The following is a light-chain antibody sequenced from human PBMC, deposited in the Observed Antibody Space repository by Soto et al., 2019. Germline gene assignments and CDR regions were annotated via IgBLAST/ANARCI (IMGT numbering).Light chain of an antibody. V-gene: IGKV3-20*01. J-gene: IGKJ1*01. CDR3: QQYGSSSWT. CDR1: QSASSSY. CDR2: GES. Sequence: EIVLTQSPGTLSLSPGERATLSCRASQSASSSYLAWYQQKPGQAPRVLIYGESSRATGIPDRFSGSGSGTDFNLTISRLEPEDFAVYYCQQYGSSSWTFGQGTKVEIK.